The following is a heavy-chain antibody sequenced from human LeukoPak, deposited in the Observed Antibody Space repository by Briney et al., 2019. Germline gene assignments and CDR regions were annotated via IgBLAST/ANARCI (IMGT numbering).Heavy chain of an antibody. J-gene: IGHJ3*02. CDR1: GFTFSIYS. CDR3: ARDGSTLLWFGELPHDAFDI. CDR2: IGTSSSPI. D-gene: IGHD3-10*01. Sequence: GGSLRLSCAASGFTFSIYSMNWVRQAPGKGREWVSYIGTSSSPIYYADSVKGRFTISRDNAKNSLYLQMNSLRAEDTAVYYCARDGSTLLWFGELPHDAFDIWGQGTMVTVSS. V-gene: IGHV3-48*01.